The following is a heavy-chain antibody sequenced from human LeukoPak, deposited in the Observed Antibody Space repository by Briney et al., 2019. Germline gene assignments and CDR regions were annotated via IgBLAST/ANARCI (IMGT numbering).Heavy chain of an antibody. CDR3: ARDLKMGYSSGRYSWGTGSSNDY. D-gene: IGHD6-19*01. J-gene: IGHJ4*02. V-gene: IGHV1-18*04. Sequence: AASVKVSYKASGYTFTGYYMHWVRQAPGQGLEWMGWISAYNGNTNYAQKFQGRITMTTDTSTSTAYMELRSLRSDDTAVYYCARDLKMGYSSGRYSWGTGSSNDYWGQGTLVTVSS. CDR1: GYTFTGYY. CDR2: ISAYNGNT.